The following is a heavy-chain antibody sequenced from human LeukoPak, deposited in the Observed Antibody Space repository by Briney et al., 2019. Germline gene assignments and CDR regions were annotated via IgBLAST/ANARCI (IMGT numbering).Heavy chain of an antibody. CDR2: INPNSGGT. D-gene: IGHD1-26*01. CDR1: GYTFTGYY. CDR3: ASSPYYGLRDAFDI. Sequence: ASVKVSCEASGYTFTGYYMHWVRQAPGQGLEWMGWINPNSGGTNYAQKFQGRVTMTRDTSISTAYMELSRLRSDDTAVYYCASSPYYGLRDAFDIWGQGTMVTVSS. V-gene: IGHV1-2*02. J-gene: IGHJ3*02.